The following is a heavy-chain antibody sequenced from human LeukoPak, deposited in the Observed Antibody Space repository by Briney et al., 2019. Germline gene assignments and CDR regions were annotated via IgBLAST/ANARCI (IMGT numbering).Heavy chain of an antibody. V-gene: IGHV1-46*01. D-gene: IGHD3-16*01. J-gene: IGHJ3*02. CDR1: GYTFTSNY. Sequence: ASVKVSCKAFGYTFTSNYMHWVRQAPGQGLEWMGMINPSGGSTTYAQKFQGRVTMTRDMSTSTVYMELSSLRSEDTAVYYCARSRLWSPRDAFDIWGQGTMVTVSS. CDR3: ARSRLWSPRDAFDI. CDR2: INPSGGST.